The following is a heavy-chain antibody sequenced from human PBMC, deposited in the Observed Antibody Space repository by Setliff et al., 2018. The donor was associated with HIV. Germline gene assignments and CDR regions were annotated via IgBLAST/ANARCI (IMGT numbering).Heavy chain of an antibody. Sequence: WEYLKLSCMGSGYSFTTYWIAWVRQMPGKGLEWMGVIYPGDSDTMYSPVFEGQVTISVDTSINTAYLQWNSLKASDSGIYYCAKSSGSYPLGFDPWGQGTLVTVSS. CDR1: GYSFTTYW. J-gene: IGHJ5*02. V-gene: IGHV5-51*01. CDR2: IYPGDSDT. D-gene: IGHD3-16*02. CDR3: AKSSGSYPLGFDP.